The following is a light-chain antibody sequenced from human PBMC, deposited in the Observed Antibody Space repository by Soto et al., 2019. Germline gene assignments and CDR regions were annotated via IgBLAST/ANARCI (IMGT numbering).Light chain of an antibody. CDR3: QQLYTLPFA. CDR2: GAS. Sequence: EIVMTQSPATLSVSPGERATLSFSASQSVSSNLACYQQKPGQAPRLLIYGASTRATGIPARFSGSGSGTEFTLTISGLLPEDLAANHCQQLYTLPFAVGQGTRLEIK. V-gene: IGKV3-15*01. CDR1: QSVSSN. J-gene: IGKJ5*01.